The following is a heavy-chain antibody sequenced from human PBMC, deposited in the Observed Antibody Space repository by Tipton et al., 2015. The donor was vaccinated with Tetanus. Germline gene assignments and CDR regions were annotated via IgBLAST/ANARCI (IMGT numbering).Heavy chain of an antibody. CDR1: GFAFSTFG. J-gene: IGHJ4*02. V-gene: IGHV3-30*03. CDR3: ARSASPFDY. CDR2: ISYDGSNK. Sequence: SLRLSCAASGFAFSTFGMHWVRQAPGKGLEWVAVISYDGSNKYYVDSVKGRFTTSRDTSKNTLYLQMNSLRAEDTAVYYCARSASPFDYWGQGTLVTVSS.